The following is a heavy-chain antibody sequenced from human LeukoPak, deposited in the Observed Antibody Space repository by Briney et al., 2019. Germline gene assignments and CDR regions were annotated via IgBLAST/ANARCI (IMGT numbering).Heavy chain of an antibody. D-gene: IGHD3-10*01. CDR1: GFTFSSYG. CDR3: AKDRGFGEFPNDY. V-gene: IGHV3-30*18. J-gene: IGHJ4*02. CDR2: ISYDGSNK. Sequence: GGFLRLSCAASGFTFSSYGMHWVRQAPGKGLEWVAVISYDGSNKYYADSVKGRFTISRDNSKNTLYLQMNSLRAEDTAVYYCAKDRGFGEFPNDYWGQGTLVTVSS.